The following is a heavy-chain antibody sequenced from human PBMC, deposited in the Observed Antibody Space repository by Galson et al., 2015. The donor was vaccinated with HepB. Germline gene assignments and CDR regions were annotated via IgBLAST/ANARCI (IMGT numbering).Heavy chain of an antibody. J-gene: IGHJ6*02. CDR2: ISWNSGSI. V-gene: IGHV3-9*01. CDR3: AKGIRYFDWLLIDYYYGMDV. CDR1: GFTFDDYA. Sequence: SLRLSCAASGFTFDDYAMHWVRQAPGKGLEWVSGISWNSGSIGYADSVKGRFTISRDNAKNSLYLQMNSLRAEDTALYYCAKGIRYFDWLLIDYYYGMDVRGQGTTVTVSS. D-gene: IGHD3-9*01.